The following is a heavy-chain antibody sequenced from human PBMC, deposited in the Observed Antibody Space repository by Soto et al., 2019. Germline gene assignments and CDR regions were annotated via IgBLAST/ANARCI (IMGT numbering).Heavy chain of an antibody. J-gene: IGHJ4*02. CDR2: ISTNGGST. Sequence: GGSLRLSCSASGFTFSSYAMHWVRQAPGKGLEYVSSISTNGGSTHYADSVKGRFTISRDNSKNTQYLQMSSLRADDTAVYYCVKGEYYYDSSGYYPFDYWGQGTLVTAPQ. CDR3: VKGEYYYDSSGYYPFDY. D-gene: IGHD3-22*01. CDR1: GFTFSSYA. V-gene: IGHV3-64D*06.